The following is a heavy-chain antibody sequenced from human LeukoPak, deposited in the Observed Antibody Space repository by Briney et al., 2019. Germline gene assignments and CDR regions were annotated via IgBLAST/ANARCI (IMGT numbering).Heavy chain of an antibody. CDR2: ISGSGGST. CDR3: AKVDVATITLDY. V-gene: IGHV3-23*01. D-gene: IGHD5-12*01. Sequence: PGGCLRLSCAASGFTFSSYAMSWVRQAPGKGLEWVSAISGSGGSTYYADSVKGRFTISRDNSKNTLYLQMNSLRAEDTPVYYCAKVDVATITLDYWGQGNLVTVSS. CDR1: GFTFSSYA. J-gene: IGHJ4*02.